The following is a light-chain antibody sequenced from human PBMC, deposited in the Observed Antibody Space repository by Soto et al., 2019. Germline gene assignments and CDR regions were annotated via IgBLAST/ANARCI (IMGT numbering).Light chain of an antibody. CDR3: ATWDASLSAWV. Sequence: QSVLPQPPSASGTPGQRVTISCSGSSSNIGRNFVYWYQQLPGTAPKLLIYKNNQRPSGVPDRFSGSKSGPSASLAISGLRSEDEADYYCATWDASLSAWVFGGGTKLTV. CDR2: KNN. V-gene: IGLV1-47*01. J-gene: IGLJ3*02. CDR1: SSNIGRNF.